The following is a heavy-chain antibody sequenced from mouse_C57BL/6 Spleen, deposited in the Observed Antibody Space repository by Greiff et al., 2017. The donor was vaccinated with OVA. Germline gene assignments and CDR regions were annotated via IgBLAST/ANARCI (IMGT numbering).Heavy chain of an antibody. Sequence: VQLQQSGPGLVKPSQSLSLTCSVTGYSITSCYYWYWIRQFPGNKLEWMGYISYDGSNNYNPSLKNRISITRNTSKNQFFLKLNSVTTEDTATYCCASVYYGYDAWYFDVWGTGTTVTVSS. CDR2: ISYDGSN. J-gene: IGHJ1*03. CDR3: ASVYYGYDAWYFDV. CDR1: GYSITSCYY. D-gene: IGHD2-2*01. V-gene: IGHV3-6*01.